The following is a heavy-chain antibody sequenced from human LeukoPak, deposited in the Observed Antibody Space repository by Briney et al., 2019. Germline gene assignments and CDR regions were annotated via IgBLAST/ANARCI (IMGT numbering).Heavy chain of an antibody. CDR1: GFTFSRYA. CDR3: ARDRFPSGGWYWYFDY. J-gene: IGHJ4*02. D-gene: IGHD6-19*01. CDR2: ISYDGRKK. Sequence: GGSLRLSCSASGFTFSRYAMHWVRQAPGKGLEWVAVISYDGRKKYYADSMKGRFTVSRDNSKNTLYLQMDSLSLEDTAVYYCARDRFPSGGWYWYFDYWGQGTLVTVSS. V-gene: IGHV3-30*04.